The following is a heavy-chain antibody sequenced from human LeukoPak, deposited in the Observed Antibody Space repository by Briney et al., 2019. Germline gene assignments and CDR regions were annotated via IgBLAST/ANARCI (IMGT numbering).Heavy chain of an antibody. D-gene: IGHD2-15*01. V-gene: IGHV1-18*01. CDR1: GYTFTSYG. CDR2: ISPYNGNT. J-gene: IGHJ5*02. CDR3: ARLGYCSGNSCPASYYNWFDP. Sequence: GASVKVSCKASGYTFTSYGISWVRQAPGQGLEWMGWISPYNGNTIYAQRLQGRVTMTTDTSTSTAYMELRSLRSDDTAVYYCARLGYCSGNSCPASYYNWFDPWGQGTLVTVSS.